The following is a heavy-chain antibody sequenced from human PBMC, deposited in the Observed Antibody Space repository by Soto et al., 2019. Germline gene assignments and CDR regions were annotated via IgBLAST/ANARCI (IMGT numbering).Heavy chain of an antibody. D-gene: IGHD6-19*01. J-gene: IGHJ4*02. Sequence: ASVKVSCKASGYTFTGYYMHWLRQAPGQGLEWMGWINPNSGGTNYAQKFQGRVTMTRDTSISTAYMELSRLRSDDTAVYYCTFQVAGHPFDYWGQGTLVTVSS. CDR1: GYTFTGYY. CDR3: TFQVAGHPFDY. CDR2: INPNSGGT. V-gene: IGHV1-2*02.